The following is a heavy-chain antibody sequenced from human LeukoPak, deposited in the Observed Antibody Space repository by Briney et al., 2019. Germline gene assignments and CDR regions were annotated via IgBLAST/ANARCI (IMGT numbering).Heavy chain of an antibody. CDR2: ISNTGSTI. CDR1: GFTFSDYY. D-gene: IGHD5-12*01. CDR3: ARDEVATISDY. V-gene: IGHV3-11*04. J-gene: IGHJ4*02. Sequence: GGSLRLSCAASGFTFSDYYMSWVRQAPGKGLEWVSYISNTGSTIYYADSVKGRFTISRDNAKNSLYLQMNSLRAEDTAVYYCARDEVATISDYWGQGTLVTVSS.